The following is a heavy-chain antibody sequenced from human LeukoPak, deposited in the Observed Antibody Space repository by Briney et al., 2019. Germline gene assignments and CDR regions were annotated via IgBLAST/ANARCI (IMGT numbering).Heavy chain of an antibody. D-gene: IGHD6-13*01. CDR3: ARGLVNLYSSSGGPMDV. CDR1: GGSISSYY. J-gene: IGHJ6*03. CDR2: IYTSGST. V-gene: IGHV4-4*07. Sequence: SETLSLTCTVSGGSISSYYWSWIRQPAGKGLEWIGRIYTSGSTIYNPSLKSRVTMSVDTSKNQFSLKLSSVTAADTAVYYCARGLVNLYSSSGGPMDVWGKGTTVTVSS.